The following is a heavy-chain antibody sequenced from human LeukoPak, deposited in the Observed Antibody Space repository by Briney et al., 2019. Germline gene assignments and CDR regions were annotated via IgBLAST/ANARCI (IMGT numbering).Heavy chain of an antibody. CDR2: IYYSGST. Sequence: SETLSLTCTVSGGSISSSGYYCGWIRQPPGKGLEWIGTIYYSGSTYYNPSLKSRVTISVDTSKNQFSLKLSSVTAADTAVYYCARFRTLTTHFDYWGQGTLVTVSS. CDR1: GGSISSSGYY. D-gene: IGHD4-11*01. CDR3: ARFRTLTTHFDY. V-gene: IGHV4-39*01. J-gene: IGHJ4*02.